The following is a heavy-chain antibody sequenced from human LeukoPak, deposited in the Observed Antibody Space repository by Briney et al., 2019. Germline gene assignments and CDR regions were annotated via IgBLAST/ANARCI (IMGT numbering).Heavy chain of an antibody. CDR1: GYTFTSYD. Sequence: GASVKVSCKASGYTFTSYDINWVRQATGQGLEWMGWMNPNSGNTGYAQKFQGRVTLTTDTSTSTAYMELRSLRSDDTAVYYCAMYHYDSSGPYVGAFDIWGQGTMVTVSS. CDR2: MNPNSGNT. CDR3: AMYHYDSSGPYVGAFDI. V-gene: IGHV1-8*02. J-gene: IGHJ3*02. D-gene: IGHD3-22*01.